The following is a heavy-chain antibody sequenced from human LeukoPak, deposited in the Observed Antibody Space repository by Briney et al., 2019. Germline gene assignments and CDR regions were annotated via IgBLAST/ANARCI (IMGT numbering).Heavy chain of an antibody. J-gene: IGHJ6*03. V-gene: IGHV3-30*02. CDR3: AKGAYCGGDCYFYYYYYMDV. CDR1: GFTFSSSG. CDR2: IRYDGTSK. D-gene: IGHD2-21*02. Sequence: GGSLRLSCAASGFTFSSSGMHWVRQAPGKGLEWVAFIRYDGTSKYYADSVKGRFTISRDNSKNTLYLRMNSLRAEDTAVYYCAKGAYCGGDCYFYYYYYMDVWGKGTTVTVSS.